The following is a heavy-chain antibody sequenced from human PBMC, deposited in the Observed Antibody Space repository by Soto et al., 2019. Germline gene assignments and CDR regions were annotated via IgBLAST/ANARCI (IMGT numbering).Heavy chain of an antibody. Sequence: SETLSLTCAVYGGSFSGYYWSWIRQPPGKGLEWIGEINHSGSTNYNPSLKSRVTISVDTSKNQFSLKLSSVTAADTAVYYCARRGRYSSSSYGHNWFDPWGQGTLVTVSS. J-gene: IGHJ5*02. CDR1: GGSFSGYY. CDR2: INHSGST. CDR3: ARRGRYSSSSYGHNWFDP. D-gene: IGHD6-6*01. V-gene: IGHV4-34*01.